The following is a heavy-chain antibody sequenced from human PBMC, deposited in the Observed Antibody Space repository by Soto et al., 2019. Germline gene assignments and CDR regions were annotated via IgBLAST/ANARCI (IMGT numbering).Heavy chain of an antibody. CDR1: GGSISSYY. D-gene: IGHD3-10*01. CDR2: IYTSWST. V-gene: IGHV4-4*07. CDR3: AREGSLYGSGSYYGY. Sequence: QVQLQESGPGLVKPSETLSLTCTVSGGSISSYYWSWIRQPAGKGLEWIGRIYTSWSTNYNPSLKSRVTMSVDTSKNQFALKLSSVTAADTAVYYCAREGSLYGSGSYYGYWGQGTLVTVSS. J-gene: IGHJ4*02.